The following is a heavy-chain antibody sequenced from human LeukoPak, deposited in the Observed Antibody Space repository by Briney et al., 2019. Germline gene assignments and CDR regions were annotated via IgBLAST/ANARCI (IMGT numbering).Heavy chain of an antibody. CDR1: GFTFSSYS. CDR2: ISSSSSYI. Sequence: GGSVRLSCAASGFTFSSYSMNWVRQAPGKGLEWVSSISSSSSYIYYADSVKGRFTISRDNAKNSLYLQMNSLRGEDTAVYYCATIGQDYYGMDVWGQGTTVTVSS. V-gene: IGHV3-21*01. CDR3: ATIGQDYYGMDV. J-gene: IGHJ6*02.